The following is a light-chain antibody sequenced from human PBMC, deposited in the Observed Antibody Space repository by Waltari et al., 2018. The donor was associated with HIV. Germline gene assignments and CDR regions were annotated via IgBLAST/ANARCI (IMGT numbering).Light chain of an antibody. CDR2: EAS. J-gene: IGKJ5*01. Sequence: EVVLTQSPGTVSLSPGERATLSCRASQSVNTNYLAWYQQKPGQAPRLLIYEASGRATGIPDRFSGSGSGTDFTHTISRVEPEDFAVYFCQQYGISPITFGQGTRLE. V-gene: IGKV3-20*01. CDR3: QQYGISPIT. CDR1: QSVNTNY.